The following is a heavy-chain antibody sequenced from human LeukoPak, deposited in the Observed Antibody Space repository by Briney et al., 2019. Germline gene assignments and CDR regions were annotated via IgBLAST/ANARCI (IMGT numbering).Heavy chain of an antibody. Sequence: SETLSLTCSVSGGAISSYYWSWIRQPPGKGLEWVGYVFYSGSTDYNTSLQSRVTISLDTSKNQFSLKLSSVTAADTALYYCARGYSSSSGLGYYYYYMDVWGKGTTVTVSS. D-gene: IGHD6-6*01. CDR3: ARGYSSSSGLGYYYYYMDV. J-gene: IGHJ6*03. V-gene: IGHV4-59*01. CDR1: GGAISSYY. CDR2: VFYSGST.